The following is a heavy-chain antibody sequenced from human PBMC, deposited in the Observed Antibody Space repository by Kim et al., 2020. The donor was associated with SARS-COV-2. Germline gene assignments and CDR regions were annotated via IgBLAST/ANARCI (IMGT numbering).Heavy chain of an antibody. D-gene: IGHD3-3*01. CDR1: GFTFSSYG. V-gene: IGHV3-30*18. CDR2: ISYDGSNK. Sequence: GGSLRLSCAASGFTFSSYGMHWVRQAPGKGLEWVAVISYDGSNKYYADSVKGRFTISRDNSKNTLYLQMNSLRAEDTAVYYCAKGGGVYDFWSGYYSGIDAFDIWGQGTMVTVSS. J-gene: IGHJ3*02. CDR3: AKGGGVYDFWSGYYSGIDAFDI.